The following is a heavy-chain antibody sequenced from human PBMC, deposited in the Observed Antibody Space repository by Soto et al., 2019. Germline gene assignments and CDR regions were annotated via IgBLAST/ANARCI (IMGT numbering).Heavy chain of an antibody. CDR1: GGSISSSNW. CDR3: ARHSHDYVWGSYRLGPFDY. Sequence: PSETLSLTCAVSGGSISSSNWWSWVRQPPGKGLEWIGSIYYSGSTYYNPSLKSRVTISVDTSKNQFSLKLSSVTAADTAVYYCARHSHDYVWGSYRLGPFDYWGQGTLVTVSS. V-gene: IGHV4-39*01. CDR2: IYYSGST. D-gene: IGHD3-16*02. J-gene: IGHJ4*02.